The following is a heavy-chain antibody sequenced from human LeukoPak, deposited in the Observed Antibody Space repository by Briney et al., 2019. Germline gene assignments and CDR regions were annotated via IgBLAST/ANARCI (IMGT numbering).Heavy chain of an antibody. CDR3: ARTNYYDSSGYGGHTKYFDY. V-gene: IGHV4-59*01. J-gene: IGHJ4*02. CDR1: GGSISSYY. CDR2: IYYSGST. Sequence: SETLSLTCTVSGGSISSYYWSWIRQSPGKGLEWIGYIYYSGSTNYNPSLKSRVTISVDTSKKQFSLKLTSVTAADTAVCYCARTNYYDSSGYGGHTKYFDYWGQGTLVTVSS. D-gene: IGHD3-22*01.